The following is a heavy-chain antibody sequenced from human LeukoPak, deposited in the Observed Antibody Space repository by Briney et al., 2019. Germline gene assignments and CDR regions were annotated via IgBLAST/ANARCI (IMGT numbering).Heavy chain of an antibody. CDR2: SRDKAHSYST. CDR3: ARALYTSGWYSIAY. D-gene: IGHD6-19*01. V-gene: IGHV3-72*01. Sequence: GGSLRLSCAASAFSISDYYMDWVRQAPGKGLEWVARSRDKAHSYSTEYAAAVKGRFIISRDDSKNSLYLQMDSLQTEDTAIYYCARALYTSGWYSIAYWGQGTLVTVSS. CDR1: AFSISDYY. J-gene: IGHJ4*02.